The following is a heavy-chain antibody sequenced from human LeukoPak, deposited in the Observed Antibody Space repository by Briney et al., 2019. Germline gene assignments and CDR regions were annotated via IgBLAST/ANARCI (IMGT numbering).Heavy chain of an antibody. J-gene: IGHJ5*02. CDR1: GGSISSGGYY. CDR3: AREMDAHPRTLA. V-gene: IGHV4-31*03. Sequence: NLSLTCTVSGGSISSGGYYWSWIRQHPGKGLEWIGYIYYSGSTYYNPSLKSRVTISVDTSKNQFSLKLSSVTAADTAVYYCAREMDAHPRTLAWGQGSLVTVSS. D-gene: IGHD1-14*01. CDR2: IYYSGST.